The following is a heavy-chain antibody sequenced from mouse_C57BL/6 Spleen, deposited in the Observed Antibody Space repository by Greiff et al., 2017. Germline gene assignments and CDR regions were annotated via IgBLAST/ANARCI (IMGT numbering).Heavy chain of an antibody. V-gene: IGHV5-17*01. J-gene: IGHJ3*01. CDR1: GFTFSDYG. Sequence: EVKLVESGGGLVKPGGSLKLSCAASGFTFSDYGMHWVRQAPEKGLEWVAYISSGSSTIYYADTVKGRFTISRDNAKNTLFLQMTSLRAEDTAMYYCARRTTVCFAYWGQGTLVTVSA. CDR3: ARRTTVCFAY. CDR2: ISSGSSTI. D-gene: IGHD1-1*01.